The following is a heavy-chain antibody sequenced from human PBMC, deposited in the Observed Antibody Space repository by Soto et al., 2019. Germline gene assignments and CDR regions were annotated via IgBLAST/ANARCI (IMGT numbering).Heavy chain of an antibody. CDR2: IYHSGST. CDR1: GGSISSGGYS. J-gene: IGHJ4*02. D-gene: IGHD3-16*01. CDR3: ARGPPFGR. Sequence: PSETLSLTCAVSGGSISSGGYSWSWIRQPPGKGLEWIGYIYHSGSTYYNPSLKSRVSISVDRSKSQFSLKLSSVTAADTAVYYCARGPPFGRRAQRTLVTGSS. V-gene: IGHV4-30-2*01.